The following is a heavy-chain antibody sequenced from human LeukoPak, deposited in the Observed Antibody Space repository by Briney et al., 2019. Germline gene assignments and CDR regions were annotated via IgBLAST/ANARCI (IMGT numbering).Heavy chain of an antibody. CDR3: AANKYCTNGVCYFNAFDI. D-gene: IGHD2-8*01. J-gene: IGHJ3*02. Sequence: ASVKVSCKASGGTFSSYAISWVRQAPGQGLEWMGGTIPIFGTANYAQKFQGRVTITTDESTSTAYMELSSLRSEDTAVYYCAANKYCTNGVCYFNAFDIWGQGTMVTVSS. CDR1: GGTFSSYA. CDR2: TIPIFGTA. V-gene: IGHV1-69*05.